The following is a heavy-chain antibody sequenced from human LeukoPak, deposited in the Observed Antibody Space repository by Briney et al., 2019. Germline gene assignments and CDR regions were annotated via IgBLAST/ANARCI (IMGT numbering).Heavy chain of an antibody. CDR2: IIPIFGTA. CDR1: GGTFSSYA. V-gene: IGHV1-69*05. Sequence: SVKVSCKASGGTFSSYAISWVRQAPGQGVEWMGGIIPIFGTANYAQKFQGRVTITTDESTSTAYMELSSLRSEDTAVYYCASGGYCSGGSCYVGSSPAGELFDYWGQGTLVTVSS. J-gene: IGHJ4*02. CDR3: ASGGYCSGGSCYVGSSPAGELFDY. D-gene: IGHD2-15*01.